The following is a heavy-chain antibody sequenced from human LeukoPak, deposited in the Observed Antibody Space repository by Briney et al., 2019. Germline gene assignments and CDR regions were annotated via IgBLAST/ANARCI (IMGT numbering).Heavy chain of an antibody. CDR1: GGSISPYY. D-gene: IGHD6-13*01. J-gene: IGHJ5*02. CDR3: ARSFAYSSSRFDP. CDR2: IHYGGSS. V-gene: IGHV4-59*08. Sequence: KSSETLSLTCSVSGGSISPYYWNWIRQPPGKGLEWVGYIHYGGSSNYNPSLESRVTISIDSFKKQGSLKLTSVTAADTAVYYCARSFAYSSSRFDPWGQGTLVTVSS.